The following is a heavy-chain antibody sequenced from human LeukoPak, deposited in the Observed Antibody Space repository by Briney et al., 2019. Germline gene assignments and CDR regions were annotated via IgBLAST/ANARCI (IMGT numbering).Heavy chain of an antibody. J-gene: IGHJ6*03. Sequence: PGGSLRLSCAASGFTFSSYAMSWVRQAPGKGLEWVSAISGSGGSTYYADSVKGRFTISRDNSKNTLYLQMNSLRAEDTAVYYCAKISYYDILTGYYSGGTYYYYMDVWGKGTTVTVSS. D-gene: IGHD3-9*01. CDR3: AKISYYDILTGYYSGGTYYYYMDV. V-gene: IGHV3-23*01. CDR2: ISGSGGST. CDR1: GFTFSSYA.